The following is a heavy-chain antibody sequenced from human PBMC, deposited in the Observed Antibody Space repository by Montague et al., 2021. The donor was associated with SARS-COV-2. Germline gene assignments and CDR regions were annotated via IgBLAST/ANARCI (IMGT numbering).Heavy chain of an antibody. J-gene: IGHJ6*02. CDR2: ITNTGNR. D-gene: IGHD5-24*01. CDR1: GGSSTNYF. V-gene: IGHV4-34*01. CDR3: ARGTGQQLVFSYVYYGMDI. Sequence: SETLSLTCAVYGGSSTNYFWTWIRQTPAKGLEWIGEITNTGNRDFNPSLKSRVILSVDKSKSQFSLKLTSVTAADTGVYYCARGTGQQLVFSYVYYGMDIWGQGTTVSVSS.